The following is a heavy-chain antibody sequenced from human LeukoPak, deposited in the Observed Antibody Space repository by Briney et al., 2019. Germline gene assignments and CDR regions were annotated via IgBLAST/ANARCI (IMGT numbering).Heavy chain of an antibody. CDR2: ISGSGGST. Sequence: GGSLRLSCAASGFTFSSYAMSWVRQAPGKGLEWVSAISGSGGSTYYADSVKGRFTISRDNSKNTLYLQMNSVRADDTALYYCAKDDYSTYNFDNWGQGTLVTVSS. V-gene: IGHV3-23*01. CDR3: AKDDYSTYNFDN. CDR1: GFTFSSYA. D-gene: IGHD3-16*01. J-gene: IGHJ4*02.